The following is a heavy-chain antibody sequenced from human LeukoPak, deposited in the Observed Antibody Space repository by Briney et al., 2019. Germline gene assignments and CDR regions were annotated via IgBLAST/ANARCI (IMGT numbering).Heavy chain of an antibody. D-gene: IGHD3-16*01. V-gene: IGHV3-48*01. CDR3: ARDSISYYYYMDV. J-gene: IGHJ6*03. Sequence: PGGSLRLSCGASGFTFSRFAMNWVRQAPGKGLEWISYISSGGSIIYYADSMKGRFNVSRDNAKNSLYLQINSLSAEDTAVYYCARDSISYYYYMDVWGKGTSVFVSS. CDR1: GFTFSRFA. CDR2: ISSGGSII.